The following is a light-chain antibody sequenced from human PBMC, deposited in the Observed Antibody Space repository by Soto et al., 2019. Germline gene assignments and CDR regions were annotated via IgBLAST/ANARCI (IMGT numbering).Light chain of an antibody. Sequence: QSALTQPASVSGSPGQSITISYTGTSSDVGSYNYVSWYQQHPGKAPKLMIYEVRNRPSGVSNRFSGSKSGNTASLTISGLQAEDEAIYYCTSYTSISTRVFGGGTQLTVL. CDR1: SSDVGSYNY. J-gene: IGLJ3*02. CDR2: EVR. V-gene: IGLV2-14*01. CDR3: TSYTSISTRV.